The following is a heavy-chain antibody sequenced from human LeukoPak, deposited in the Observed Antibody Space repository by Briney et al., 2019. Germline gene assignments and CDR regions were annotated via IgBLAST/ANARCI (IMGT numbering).Heavy chain of an antibody. V-gene: IGHV4-59*08. CDR2: IYYSGST. CDR1: VGSMNTYY. CDR3: ASYVWLQPFDN. D-gene: IGHD3-9*01. J-gene: IGHJ4*02. Sequence: SETLSLTCRVSVGSMNTYYRSSIPQSPGKGLEWIGYIYYSGSTNYNPSLKSRVTISVDTSKNQFSLKLSSVTAADTAVYYCASYVWLQPFDNGGQGTMVTVSS.